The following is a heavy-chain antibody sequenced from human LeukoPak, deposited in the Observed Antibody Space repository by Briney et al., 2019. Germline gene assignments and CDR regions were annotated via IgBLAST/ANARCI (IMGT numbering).Heavy chain of an antibody. CDR3: ARDLTTQYYYGSVDHYGVDV. CDR2: IKKDGSEK. Sequence: GGSLRLSCVVSGFTFSNYWMSWVRQAPGKGLEWVANIKKDGSEKYYVDSVRGRFTISRDNAKNSLYLQMNSPRAEDTAVYFCARDLTTQYYYGSVDHYGVDVWGQGTTVTVSS. J-gene: IGHJ6*02. CDR1: GFTFSNYW. D-gene: IGHD3-10*01. V-gene: IGHV3-7*01.